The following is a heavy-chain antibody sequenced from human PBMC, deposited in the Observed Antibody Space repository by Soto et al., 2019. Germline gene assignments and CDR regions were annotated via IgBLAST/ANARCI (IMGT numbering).Heavy chain of an antibody. CDR1: GFTFTSSA. D-gene: IGHD5-12*01. Sequence: GASVKVSCKASGFTFTSSAVQWVRQARGQRLEWIGWIVVGSGNTNYAQKFQERVTITRDMSTSTAYMELSSLRSEDTAVYYCAAEGGQESVEMATIPLDAFDIWGQGTMVTVSS. CDR2: IVVGSGNT. CDR3: AAEGGQESVEMATIPLDAFDI. J-gene: IGHJ3*02. V-gene: IGHV1-58*01.